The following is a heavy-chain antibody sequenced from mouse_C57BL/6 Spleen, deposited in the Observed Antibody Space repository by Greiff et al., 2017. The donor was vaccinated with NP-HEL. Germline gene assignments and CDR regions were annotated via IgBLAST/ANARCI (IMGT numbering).Heavy chain of an antibody. D-gene: IGHD1-1*01. CDR3: ARSEYGSGGY. J-gene: IGHJ2*01. V-gene: IGHV1-4*01. CDR1: GYTFTSYT. CDR2: INPSSGYT. Sequence: QVQLQQSGAELARPGASVKMSCKASGYTFTSYTMHWVKQRPGQGLEWIGYINPSSGYTKYNQKFKDKATLTADKSSSTAYMQLSSLTSEDSAVSYCARSEYGSGGYWGQGTTLTVSS.